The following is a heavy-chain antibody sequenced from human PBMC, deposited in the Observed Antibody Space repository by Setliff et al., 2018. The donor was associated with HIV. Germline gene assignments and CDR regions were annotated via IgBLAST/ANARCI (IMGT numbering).Heavy chain of an antibody. CDR2: IIPLLGTP. CDR3: ARDRSGIAVAAPDAFDV. J-gene: IGHJ3*01. V-gene: IGHV1-69*06. Sequence: GASVKVSCKASGGSFRNYAINWVRQAPGQGLEWMGGIIPLLGTPNYAHKFQSRVTITADKYSSTVYMELSSLRSEDSAVFYCARDRSGIAVAAPDAFDVWGQGTMVTVSS. D-gene: IGHD6-19*01. CDR1: GGSFRNYA.